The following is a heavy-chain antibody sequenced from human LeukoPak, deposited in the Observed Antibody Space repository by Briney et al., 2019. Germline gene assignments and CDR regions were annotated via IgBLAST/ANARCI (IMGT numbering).Heavy chain of an antibody. CDR1: GFTFSDYY. CDR3: ARDRDIVVVPAAKGPCVFDI. V-gene: IGHV3-11*04. Sequence: PGGSLRLSCAASGFTFSDYYMSWIRQAPGKGLEWVSYISSSGSTIYYADSVKGRFTISRDNAKNSLYLQMNSLRAEDTAVCYCARDRDIVVVPAAKGPCVFDIWGQGTMVTVSS. J-gene: IGHJ3*02. CDR2: ISSSGSTI. D-gene: IGHD2-2*01.